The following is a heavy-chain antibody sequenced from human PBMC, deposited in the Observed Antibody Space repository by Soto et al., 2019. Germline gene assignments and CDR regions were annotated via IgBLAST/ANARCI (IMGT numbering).Heavy chain of an antibody. CDR3: ARQKAMPPHFYAGMDV. J-gene: IGHJ6*02. V-gene: IGHV1-69*06. Sequence: QVHLVQSGAEVKKPGSSVKVSCTASGGTFGSYTVTWVRQAPGQGLEWMGEIIPMFGTASYAQKFQGRVTLTAEKSTTTAHMELSSLSSDDTAVYFCARQKAMPPHFYAGMDVWGQGTTVTVSS. CDR1: GGTFGSYT. CDR2: IIPMFGTA. D-gene: IGHD2-2*01.